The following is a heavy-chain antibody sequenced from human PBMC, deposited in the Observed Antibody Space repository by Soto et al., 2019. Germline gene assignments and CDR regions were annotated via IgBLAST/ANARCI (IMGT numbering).Heavy chain of an antibody. CDR3: AKGITGTTLEYFDY. J-gene: IGHJ4*02. CDR1: GFTFSTYA. D-gene: IGHD1-20*01. V-gene: IGHV3-23*01. Sequence: EVQLLESGGGLVQPGGSLRLSCAASGFTFSTYAMSWVRQAPGKGLEGVSAISGSGGGTYYADSLKGRFTISRDNSKNTLYLQMNSLRAEDTAVYYCAKGITGTTLEYFDYWGQGTLVTVSS. CDR2: ISGSGGGT.